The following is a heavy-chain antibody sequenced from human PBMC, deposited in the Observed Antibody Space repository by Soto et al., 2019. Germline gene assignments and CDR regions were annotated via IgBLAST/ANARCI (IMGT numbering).Heavy chain of an antibody. Sequence: ETLSLTCTVSGDSIRGYYWSWIRQPPGKGLEWIGYIYESGSINYKPSLKSRVTMSIDTSKNQFSLKLISVTAADTAVYYCARSGRSGYYYYYGMDVWGQGTTVTVSS. CDR3: ARSGRSGYYYYYGMDV. D-gene: IGHD3-22*01. CDR2: IYESGSI. CDR1: GDSIRGYY. V-gene: IGHV4-59*01. J-gene: IGHJ6*02.